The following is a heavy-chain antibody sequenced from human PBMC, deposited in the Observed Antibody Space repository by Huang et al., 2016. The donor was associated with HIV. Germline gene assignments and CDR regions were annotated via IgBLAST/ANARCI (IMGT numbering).Heavy chain of an antibody. Sequence: EVQLVESGGGLVQPGGSLKLSCAASGFTFSGSAMHWVRQASGKGREGVGRIRSKANSYATAYAASVKGRFTISRDDSKNTAYLQMNSLKTEDTAVYYCTRLTMIGDGDYWGQGTLVTVST. D-gene: IGHD3-22*01. CDR2: IRSKANSYAT. V-gene: IGHV3-73*01. CDR3: TRLTMIGDGDY. J-gene: IGHJ4*02. CDR1: GFTFSGSA.